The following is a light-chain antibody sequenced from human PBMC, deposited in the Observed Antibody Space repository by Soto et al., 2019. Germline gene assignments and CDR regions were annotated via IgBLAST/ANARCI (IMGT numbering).Light chain of an antibody. CDR2: DVS. CDR1: QSLDNC. J-gene: IGKJ1*01. CDR3: QQYSNFWT. Sequence: DIHMSQAASTLSASIGDRFTITCRASQSLDNCSAWYQQKPGKAPKLLIHDVSSLQSGVPSRFSGSGSGTDFTLTISSPQPDDTATYYCQQYSNFWTFGQGTKVDIK. V-gene: IGKV1-5*01.